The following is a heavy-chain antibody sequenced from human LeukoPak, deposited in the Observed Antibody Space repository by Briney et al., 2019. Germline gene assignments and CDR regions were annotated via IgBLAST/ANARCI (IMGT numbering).Heavy chain of an antibody. CDR1: GFTFSGSA. V-gene: IGHV3-73*01. CDR2: IRSKANSYAT. CDR3: TRGDFWSGYNYYYYMDV. J-gene: IGHJ6*03. D-gene: IGHD3-3*01. Sequence: PGGSLRLSCAASGFTFSGSAMHWVRQASGEGLEWVGRIRSKANSYATAYAASVKGRFTISRDDSKNTAYLQMNSLKTEDTAVYYCTRGDFWSGYNYYYYMDVWGKGTTVTVSS.